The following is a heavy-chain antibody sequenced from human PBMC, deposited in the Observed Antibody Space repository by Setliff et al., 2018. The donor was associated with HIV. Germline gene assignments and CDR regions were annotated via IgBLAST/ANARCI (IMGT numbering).Heavy chain of an antibody. Sequence: ASVKVSCKASGYTFTNYYIHWVRQAPGQGLEWMGLINPSGGRTSYAQKFQGRLTMTRDTSRSTVYMELSSLRSEDTAVYYCARCYYDSSGPTDAYFDQWGQGTLVTVSS. J-gene: IGHJ4*02. CDR1: GYTFTNYY. CDR2: INPSGGRT. V-gene: IGHV1-46*01. CDR3: ARCYYDSSGPTDAYFDQ. D-gene: IGHD3-22*01.